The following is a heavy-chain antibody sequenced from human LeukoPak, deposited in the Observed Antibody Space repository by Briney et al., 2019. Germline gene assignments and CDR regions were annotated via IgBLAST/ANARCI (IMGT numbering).Heavy chain of an antibody. J-gene: IGHJ4*02. V-gene: IGHV3-21*01. CDR2: ISSSSSYI. D-gene: IGHD3-22*01. Sequence: PGGSLRLSCAASGFTVSNNYMNWVRQAPGKGLEWVSSISSSSSYIYYADSVKGRFTISRDNAKNSLYLQMNSLRAEDTAVYYCARDYYYDSSGYGYWGQGTLVTVSS. CDR3: ARDYYYDSSGYGY. CDR1: GFTVSNNY.